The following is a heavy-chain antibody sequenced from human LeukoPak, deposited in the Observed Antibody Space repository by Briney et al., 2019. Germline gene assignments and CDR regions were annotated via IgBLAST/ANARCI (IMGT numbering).Heavy chain of an antibody. D-gene: IGHD4-17*01. Sequence: ASVKVSCKASGYTFTGYYMHWVRHAPGQGLEWMGRINPNSGGANYAQKFQGRVTMTRDTSISTAYMELSRLRSDGTAVYYCARDRNGDYVNYFDYWGQGTLVTVSS. CDR2: INPNSGGA. CDR3: ARDRNGDYVNYFDY. V-gene: IGHV1-2*06. J-gene: IGHJ4*02. CDR1: GYTFTGYY.